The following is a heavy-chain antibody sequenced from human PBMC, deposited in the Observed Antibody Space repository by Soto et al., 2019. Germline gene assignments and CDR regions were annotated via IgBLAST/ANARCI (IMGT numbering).Heavy chain of an antibody. CDR1: GFTFSSSA. CDR2: VSGSGGTT. J-gene: IGHJ5*02. Sequence: EVQLLDSGGGLVQPGWSLRLSCAASGFTFSSSAMSWVRQAPGKGLERVSAVSGSGGTTYYADSVRGRFTISRDNSKNNLYLQMNSLRAEDTAIYFFARCTVDTIVTSGWCHYLDPWGQGTLVTVSS. CDR3: ARCTVDTIVTSGWCHYLDP. D-gene: IGHD6-19*01. V-gene: IGHV3-23*01.